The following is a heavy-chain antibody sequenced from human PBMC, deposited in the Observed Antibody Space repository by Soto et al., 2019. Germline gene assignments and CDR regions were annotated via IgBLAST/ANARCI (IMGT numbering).Heavy chain of an antibody. D-gene: IGHD6-19*01. CDR1: GGSISSYY. V-gene: IGHV4-59*08. CDR3: ARLTSGWGLEYLQH. CDR2: IYYSGST. J-gene: IGHJ1*01. Sequence: QVQLQESGPGLVKPSETLSLTCTVSGGSISSYYWSWIRQPPGKGLEWIGYIYYSGSTNYNPSLKSRATISVDTSKNQFSLKLSSVTAADTAVYYCARLTSGWGLEYLQHWGQGTLVTVSS.